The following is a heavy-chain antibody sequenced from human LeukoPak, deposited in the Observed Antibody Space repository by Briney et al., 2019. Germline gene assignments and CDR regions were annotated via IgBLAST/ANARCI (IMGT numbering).Heavy chain of an antibody. D-gene: IGHD3-10*01. V-gene: IGHV4-30-2*01. Sequence: SQTLSLTCAVSGGSISSGGYSWSWIRQPPGKGLEWIGYIYHSGSTYYNPSLKSRVTISVDRSKNQFSLKLSSVTAADTAVYYCARGSPHLVRGITMGFDPWGQGTLVTISS. CDR3: ARGSPHLVRGITMGFDP. CDR2: IYHSGST. CDR1: GGSISSGGYS. J-gene: IGHJ5*02.